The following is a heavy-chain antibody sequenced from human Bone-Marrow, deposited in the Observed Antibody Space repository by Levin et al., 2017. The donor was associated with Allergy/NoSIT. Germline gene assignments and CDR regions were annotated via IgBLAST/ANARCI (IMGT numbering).Heavy chain of an antibody. Sequence: ASVKVSCKASGYTFTRHSMSWVRQAPGKGLEWMGWINPDRGDTNYAQKFQGRVTMTADTSTNTHYMELRNLRSDDAAVYYCARGKILTYYYGMDVWGQGTTVIVSS. CDR2: INPDRGDT. V-gene: IGHV1-18*04. CDR1: GYTFTRHS. CDR3: ARGKILTYYYGMDV. D-gene: IGHD3-9*01. J-gene: IGHJ6*02.